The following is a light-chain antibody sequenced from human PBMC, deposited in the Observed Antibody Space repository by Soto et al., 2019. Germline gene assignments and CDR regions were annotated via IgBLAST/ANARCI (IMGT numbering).Light chain of an antibody. Sequence: IELTQSPGTLSLSPGERATLSCRAIQSVSSSYLAWYQQKPGQAPRLLIYVASSRATGIPDRFSASGSGTDFILTISRLEPEDFAVYYCQQYGSSPPWTFGQGTKVDIK. V-gene: IGKV3-20*01. CDR3: QQYGSSPPWT. CDR1: QSVSSSY. J-gene: IGKJ1*01. CDR2: VAS.